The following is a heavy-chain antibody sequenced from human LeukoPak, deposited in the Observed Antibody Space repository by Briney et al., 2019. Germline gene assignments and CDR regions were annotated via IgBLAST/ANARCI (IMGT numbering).Heavy chain of an antibody. CDR2: IRSKANSYAT. D-gene: IGHD2-8*01. J-gene: IGHJ4*02. V-gene: IGHV3-73*01. Sequence: GGSLRLSCAASGFTFSGSAMHWVRQASGKGLEWVGRIRSKANSYATAYAASVTGRFTISRDDSKNTAYLQMNSLETEDTAVYYCASPYCSDGVCYPGYWGPGALVTVSS. CDR1: GFTFSGSA. CDR3: ASPYCSDGVCYPGY.